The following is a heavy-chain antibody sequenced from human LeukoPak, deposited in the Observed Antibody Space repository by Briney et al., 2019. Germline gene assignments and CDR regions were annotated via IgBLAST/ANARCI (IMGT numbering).Heavy chain of an antibody. V-gene: IGHV4-39*07. CDR2: IYYSGST. D-gene: IGHD2-8*01. CDR1: GGSISSYY. Sequence: SETLSLTCTVSGGSISSYYWSWIRQPPGKGLEWIGSIYYSGSTYYNPSLKSRVTISVDTSKNQFSLKLSSVTAADTAVYYCARDGDIVLMQYYFDYWGQGTLVTVSS. CDR3: ARDGDIVLMQYYFDY. J-gene: IGHJ4*02.